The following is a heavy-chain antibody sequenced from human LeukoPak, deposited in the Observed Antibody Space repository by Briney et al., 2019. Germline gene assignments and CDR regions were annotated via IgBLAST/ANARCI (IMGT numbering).Heavy chain of an antibody. J-gene: IGHJ5*02. V-gene: IGHV1-2*02. CDR2: INPDSGGT. Sequence: ASVKVSCKASGYTFTTYYIHWVRQAAVQGLEWMGWINPDSGGTNYAQKFQGRVTMTRDTSISTVYMDLSMLRSDDTAIYYCVREARAGNWFDPWGQGTLVIVSS. CDR1: GYTFTTYY. CDR3: VREARAGNWFDP.